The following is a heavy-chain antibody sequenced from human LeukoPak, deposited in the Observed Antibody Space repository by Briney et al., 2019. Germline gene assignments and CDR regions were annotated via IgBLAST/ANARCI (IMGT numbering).Heavy chain of an antibody. CDR1: GGSISSYY. V-gene: IGHV4-59*01. CDR3: VGVVAVAGSNWFDP. D-gene: IGHD6-19*01. J-gene: IGHJ5*02. Sequence: SETLSLTCTVSGGSISSYYWSWIRQPPGKGLEWIGYIYYSGSTNYNPSLKSRVTISVDTSKNQFSLKLSSGSAEDTALYYWVGVVAVAGSNWFDPWGQGTLVTVSS. CDR2: IYYSGST.